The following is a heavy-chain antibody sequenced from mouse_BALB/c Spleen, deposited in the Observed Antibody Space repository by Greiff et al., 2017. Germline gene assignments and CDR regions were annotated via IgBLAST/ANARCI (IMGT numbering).Heavy chain of an antibody. Sequence: VQLQQSGPELVKPGASVKISCKASGYTFTDYNMHWVKQSHGKSLEWIGYIYPYNGGTGYNQKFKSKATLTVDNSSSTAYMELRSLTSEDSAVYYCAREGITTGYWYFDVWGAGTTVTVSS. D-gene: IGHD1-1*01. CDR3: AREGITTGYWYFDV. CDR1: GYTFTDYN. CDR2: IYPYNGGT. V-gene: IGHV1S29*02. J-gene: IGHJ1*01.